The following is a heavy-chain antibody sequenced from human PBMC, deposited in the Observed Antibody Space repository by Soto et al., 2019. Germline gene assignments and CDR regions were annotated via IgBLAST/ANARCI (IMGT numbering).Heavy chain of an antibody. CDR2: IYYSGST. CDR3: ASRPFAP. CDR1: GGSISSSSYY. Sequence: QLQLQESGPGLVKPSETLSLTCTVSGGSISSSSYYWGWIRQPPGKGLEWIGSIYYSGSTYYNPSLKRRATISVDTPKNQSSLKLSCVTAGDTAVYYCASRPFAPWGQGNLVAVSS. J-gene: IGHJ5*02. V-gene: IGHV4-39*01.